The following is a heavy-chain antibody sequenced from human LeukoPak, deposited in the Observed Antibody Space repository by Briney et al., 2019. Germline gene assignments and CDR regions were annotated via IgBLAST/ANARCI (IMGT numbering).Heavy chain of an antibody. CDR3: ARAPGVMTAFDY. Sequence: TASETLSLTCTVSGGSISSYYWSWIRQSPGKGLEWIGYIFYIGSTNYNPSLKSRVTISVETSKNQFSLKVSSVTAADTAVYYCARAPGVMTAFDYWGQGALVTVSS. CDR2: IFYIGST. CDR1: GGSISSYY. J-gene: IGHJ4*02. D-gene: IGHD2-21*02. V-gene: IGHV4-59*01.